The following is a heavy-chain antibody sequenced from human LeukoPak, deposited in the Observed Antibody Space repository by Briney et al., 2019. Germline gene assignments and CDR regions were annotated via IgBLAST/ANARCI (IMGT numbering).Heavy chain of an antibody. D-gene: IGHD6-13*01. CDR3: ARGGVIAAAGTEDAFDI. J-gene: IGHJ3*02. CDR1: GGSIDNNY. V-gene: IGHV4-4*07. Sequence: SETLSLTCTVSGGSIDNNYWSWIRQPAGKQLEWIGRIYSSGTTKYNPSLQSRVTMSVDTSKNQFSLNVTSVTAADTAVYYCARGGVIAAAGTEDAFDIWGQGTMVTVSS. CDR2: IYSSGTT.